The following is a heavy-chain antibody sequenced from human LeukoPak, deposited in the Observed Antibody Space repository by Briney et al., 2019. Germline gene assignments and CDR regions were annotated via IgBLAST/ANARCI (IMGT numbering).Heavy chain of an antibody. CDR1: GFTFSSYW. Sequence: PGGSLRLSCAASGFTFSSYWMSWVRQAPGKGLEWVANIKQDGSEKYYLDSVMGRFTISRDNAKNSLYLQMNSLRAEDTAVYYCARDQGDVPLGYWGQGTLVNVSS. CDR3: ARDQGDVPLGY. V-gene: IGHV3-7*01. CDR2: IKQDGSEK. D-gene: IGHD3-16*01. J-gene: IGHJ4*02.